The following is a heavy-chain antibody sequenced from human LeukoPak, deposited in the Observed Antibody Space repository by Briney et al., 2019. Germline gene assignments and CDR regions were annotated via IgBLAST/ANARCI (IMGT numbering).Heavy chain of an antibody. CDR3: AHAYTPSGTWGYFDN. Sequence: SGPLLVKPTQPLTLTCSFSGFSLNANEVGVGWIRQPPGRALELLPVTYWDDVKRANPSLRSRLTITKDTSKNQVVLTMTNMDPVDTATYFCAHAYTPSGTWGYFDNWGQGTLVTGSS. V-gene: IGHV2-5*02. D-gene: IGHD1-1*01. CDR2: TYWDDVK. J-gene: IGHJ4*02. CDR1: GFSLNANEVG.